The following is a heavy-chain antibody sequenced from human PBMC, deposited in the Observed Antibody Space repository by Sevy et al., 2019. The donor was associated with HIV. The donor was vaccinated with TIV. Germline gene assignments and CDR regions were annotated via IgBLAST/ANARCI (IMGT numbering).Heavy chain of an antibody. CDR2: IYAGGST. CDR3: ASQLGIGAFDI. CDR1: GLSVSRNY. D-gene: IGHD7-27*01. Sequence: GGSLRLSCAASGLSVSRNYLSWVRQAPGKGLEWVSVIYAGGSTYYGDSVKGRFTVSREKAKNTLYFQMNSLRVDDTAVYYCASQLGIGAFDIWGQGTMVTVSS. V-gene: IGHV3-53*01. J-gene: IGHJ3*02.